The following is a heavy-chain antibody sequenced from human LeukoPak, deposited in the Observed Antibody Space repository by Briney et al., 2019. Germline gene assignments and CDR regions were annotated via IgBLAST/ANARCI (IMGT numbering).Heavy chain of an antibody. J-gene: IGHJ6*02. V-gene: IGHV1-2*02. D-gene: IGHD3-3*01. CDR2: INPNSGGT. CDR1: GYTFTGYY. CDR3: ARDTYYDFWSGRDYYYYGMDV. Sequence: ASVKVSCKASGYTFTGYYMHWVRQAPGQGLEWMGWINPNSGGTNYAQKFQGRVTMTRDTSISTAYMELRSLRSDDTAVYYCARDTYYDFWSGRDYYYYGMDVWGQGTTVTVSS.